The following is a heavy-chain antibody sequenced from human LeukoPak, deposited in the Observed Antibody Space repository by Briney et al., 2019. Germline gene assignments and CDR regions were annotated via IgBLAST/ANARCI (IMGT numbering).Heavy chain of an antibody. CDR1: GFTFNSYA. Sequence: GGSLRLSCAASGFTFNSYAMSWVRQAPGKGLEWVSAISGSGGSTYYADSVKGRFTISRDNSKNTLYLQMNSLRAEDTAVYYCAKYKSSGWYYFDYWGQGTLVTVSS. V-gene: IGHV3-23*01. J-gene: IGHJ4*02. D-gene: IGHD6-19*01. CDR3: AKYKSSGWYYFDY. CDR2: ISGSGGST.